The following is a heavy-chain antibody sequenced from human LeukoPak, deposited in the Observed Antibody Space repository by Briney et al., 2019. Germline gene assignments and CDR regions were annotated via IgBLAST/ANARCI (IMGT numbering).Heavy chain of an antibody. D-gene: IGHD3-3*01. CDR2: ISSSSSYV. CDR3: ARDPSYDFWSGYYRPHCYMDV. V-gene: IGHV3-21*01. CDR1: GFTFSSYS. Sequence: GGSLRLSCAASGFTFSSYSMNWVRQAPGKGLEWVSSISSSSSYVYYADSVKGRFTISRDNAKNSLYLQMNSLRAEDTAVYYCARDPSYDFWSGYYRPHCYMDVWGKGTTVTVSS. J-gene: IGHJ6*03.